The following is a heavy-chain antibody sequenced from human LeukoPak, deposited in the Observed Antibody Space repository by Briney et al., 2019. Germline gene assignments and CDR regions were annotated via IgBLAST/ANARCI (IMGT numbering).Heavy chain of an antibody. D-gene: IGHD3-10*01. CDR1: GFTFSDYA. Sequence: GGSLRLSCAASGFTFSDYAMSWVRQAPGKGLEWVSVISWGGSGTYYADSVKGRFTISRDNSKNSLFLQMNSLRSEDTALYYCGGSGRYYRGDYWGEGTLVSVSS. CDR2: ISWGGSGT. J-gene: IGHJ4*02. V-gene: IGHV3-43*02. CDR3: GGSGRYYRGDY.